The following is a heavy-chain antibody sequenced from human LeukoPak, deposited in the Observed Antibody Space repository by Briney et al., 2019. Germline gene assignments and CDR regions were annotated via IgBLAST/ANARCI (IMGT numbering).Heavy chain of an antibody. CDR2: IYYSGST. V-gene: IGHV4-59*12. CDR1: GGSISGYY. CDR3: ARMRTVTTNVYFDY. Sequence: SETLSLTCAVSGGSISGYYWSWIRQPPGKGLDWIGYIYYSGSTNYNPSLKSRVTISVDTSKNQFSLKLSSVTAADTAVYYCARMRTVTTNVYFDYWGQGTLVTVSS. J-gene: IGHJ4*02. D-gene: IGHD4-17*01.